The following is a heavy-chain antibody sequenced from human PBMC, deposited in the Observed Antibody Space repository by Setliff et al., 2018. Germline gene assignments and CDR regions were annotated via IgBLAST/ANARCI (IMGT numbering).Heavy chain of an antibody. V-gene: IGHV3-7*01. D-gene: IGHD3-22*01. Sequence: PGGSLRLSCVVSGFSFSRHWMSWFRQAPGKGLEWVADIKQDGSTKYYLDSVKGRFTISRDNAKRSLYLQMNGLRADDTGVYYCVRDDADNYDAFDNWGQGTLVTVSS. CDR1: GFSFSRHW. J-gene: IGHJ3*02. CDR2: IKQDGSTK. CDR3: VRDDADNYDAFDN.